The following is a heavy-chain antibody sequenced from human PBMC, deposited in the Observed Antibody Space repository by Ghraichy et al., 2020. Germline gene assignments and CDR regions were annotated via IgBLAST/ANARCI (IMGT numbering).Heavy chain of an antibody. CDR2: ISYDGSNK. J-gene: IGHJ5*02. Sequence: GGSLRLSCAASGFTFSSYAMHWVRQAPGKGLEWVAVISYDGSNKYYADSVKGRFTISRDNSKNTLYLQMNSLRAEDTAVYYCARDGRVYDFWSGYSRDNWFDPWGQGTLVTVSS. CDR3: ARDGRVYDFWSGYSRDNWFDP. V-gene: IGHV3-30*04. D-gene: IGHD3-3*01. CDR1: GFTFSSYA.